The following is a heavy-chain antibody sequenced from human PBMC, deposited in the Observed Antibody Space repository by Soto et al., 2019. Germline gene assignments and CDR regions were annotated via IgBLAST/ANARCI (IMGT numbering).Heavy chain of an antibody. CDR3: ARGVRVAVAGTPNWFDP. D-gene: IGHD6-19*01. J-gene: IGHJ5*02. V-gene: IGHV1-18*01. CDR2: ISAYNGNT. Sequence: ASVKVSCKASGYTFTSYGISWVRQAPGQGLEWMGWISAYNGNTNYAQKLQGRVTMTTDTSTSTAYMELRNLRSDDTAVYYCARGVRVAVAGTPNWFDPWGQGTLVTVSS. CDR1: GYTFTSYG.